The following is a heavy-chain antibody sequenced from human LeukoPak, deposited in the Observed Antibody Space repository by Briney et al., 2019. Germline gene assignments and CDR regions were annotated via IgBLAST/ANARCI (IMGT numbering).Heavy chain of an antibody. J-gene: IGHJ5*02. CDR1: GYTFTGYY. D-gene: IGHD1-26*01. CDR3: ARGLVGAMNEGNWFDP. CDR2: INPNSGGT. Sequence: GASVKVSCKASGYTFTGYYMHWVRQAPGQGLEWMGSINPNSGGTNYAQKFQGRVTMTRDTSISTAYMELSRLRSDDTAVYYCARGLVGAMNEGNWFDPWGQGTLVTVSS. V-gene: IGHV1-2*02.